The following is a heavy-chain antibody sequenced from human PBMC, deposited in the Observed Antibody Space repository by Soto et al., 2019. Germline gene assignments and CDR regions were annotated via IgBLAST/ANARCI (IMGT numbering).Heavy chain of an antibody. D-gene: IGHD3-10*01. CDR3: AKHWDYGADWFDP. CDR1: GGSMNNNY. Sequence: PXXTLSLSFTVSGGSMNNNYWGWIPQPPGKGLEWIGWIHYGGHSSYNPSLMSRVSISVDTSKNQFSLKVTSVTAADTAVYYCAKHWDYGADWFDPWGHGTLVTVSS. CDR2: IHYGGHS. J-gene: IGHJ5*02. V-gene: IGHV4-59*08.